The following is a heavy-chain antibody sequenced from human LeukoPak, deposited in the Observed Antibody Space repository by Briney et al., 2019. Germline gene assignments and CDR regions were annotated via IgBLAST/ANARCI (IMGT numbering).Heavy chain of an antibody. Sequence: GESLKISCKGSGYRFTSYWIGGVRQMPGKGLKWMGIIYPGDSDTRYSPSFQGQVTISADKSISTAYMQWTSLKASDTAMYYCARPTRSGWYSPPWQHWGQGTLVTVSS. J-gene: IGHJ1*01. V-gene: IGHV5-51*01. CDR1: GYRFTSYW. CDR3: ARPTRSGWYSPPWQH. D-gene: IGHD6-19*01. CDR2: IYPGDSDT.